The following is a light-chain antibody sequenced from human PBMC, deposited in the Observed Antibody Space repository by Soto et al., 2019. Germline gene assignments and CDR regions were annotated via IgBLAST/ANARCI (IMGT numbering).Light chain of an antibody. J-gene: IGKJ1*01. CDR3: QQYNADAWT. CDR2: DAS. V-gene: IGKV1-5*01. Sequence: DIQMTQSPSTLSASVGDRVTITCRASQTVSWFLAWYQQEPGKAPKLLIYDASTLESGVPSRFSGSGSGTEFTLTISSLQPEDFATYYCQQYNADAWTFGQGTQVEIK. CDR1: QTVSWF.